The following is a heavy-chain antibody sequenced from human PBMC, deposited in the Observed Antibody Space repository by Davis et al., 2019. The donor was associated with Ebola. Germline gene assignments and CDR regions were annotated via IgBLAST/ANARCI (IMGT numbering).Heavy chain of an antibody. J-gene: IGHJ4*02. CDR2: TYYYRSKWYI. Sequence: HSQTLSLTCAISGDSVAGGTGGWNWIRQSPSRGLEWLGRTYYYRSKWYIDYAESVKGRITINPDTSKNQFSLQLNSVTPEDTAVYYCARGWLRSGLDSWGQGTLVTVSS. CDR1: GDSVAGGTGG. V-gene: IGHV6-1*01. D-gene: IGHD5-12*01. CDR3: ARGWLRSGLDS.